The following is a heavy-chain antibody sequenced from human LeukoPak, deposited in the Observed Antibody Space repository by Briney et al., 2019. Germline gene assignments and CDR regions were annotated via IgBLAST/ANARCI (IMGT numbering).Heavy chain of an antibody. D-gene: IGHD7-27*01. V-gene: IGHV1-18*01. CDR1: GYTFTSYR. Sequence: ASVKVSCKATGYTFTSYRISSVRQAPGQGLEWMGWISSNSDNTNYAQKLQGRVTMTTDTSTSTAYMELRSLRSDDTALYFCARDWGSIKVISDYWGQGTLVTVSS. CDR3: ARDWGSIKVISDY. J-gene: IGHJ4*02. CDR2: ISSNSDNT.